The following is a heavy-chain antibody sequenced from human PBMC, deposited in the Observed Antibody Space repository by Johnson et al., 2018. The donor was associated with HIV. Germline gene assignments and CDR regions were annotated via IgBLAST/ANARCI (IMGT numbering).Heavy chain of an antibody. CDR2: TRNKANSSTT. Sequence: VQLVESGGGLVKPGASLRLSCAASGFTFTNAWMSWVRQAPGKGLAWVGRTRNKANSSTTAYAASVKGTFTISTDDSKTSLYLQLNSLRAEDTAVYYCARDRGLPGVTEAGNAFESWGQGTLVTVSS. CDR3: ARDRGLPGVTEAGNAFES. J-gene: IGHJ3*02. V-gene: IGHV3-72*01. D-gene: IGHD6-13*01. CDR1: GFTFTNAW.